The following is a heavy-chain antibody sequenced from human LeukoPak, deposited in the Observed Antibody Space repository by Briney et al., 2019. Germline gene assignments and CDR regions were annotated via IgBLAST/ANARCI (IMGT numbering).Heavy chain of an antibody. CDR3: AVLDRCGYYPFDY. CDR1: GYTFTGYY. D-gene: IGHD3-22*01. J-gene: IGHJ4*02. Sequence: GTSVKVSCKASGYTFTGYYMHWVRQAPGQGLEWMGWINPNCGGTNYAQKFQGRVTMIRDTSISTAYMELSRLRSDDTAVYFCAVLDRCGYYPFDYWGQVTLVTVSS. V-gene: IGHV1-2*02. CDR2: INPNCGGT.